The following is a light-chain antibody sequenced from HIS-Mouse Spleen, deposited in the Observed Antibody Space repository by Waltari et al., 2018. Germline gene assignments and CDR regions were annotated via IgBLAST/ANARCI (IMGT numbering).Light chain of an antibody. J-gene: IGLJ1*01. V-gene: IGLV1-47*01. CDR1: SPNIGSNY. Sequence: QSVLTQPPSASGTPGQRVTIPCSGRSPNIGSNYVYWYQQLPGTAPKLLIYRNNQRPSGVPDRFSGSKSGTSASLAISGLRSEDEADYYCAAWDDSLSGYVFGTGTKVTVL. CDR2: RNN. CDR3: AAWDDSLSGYV.